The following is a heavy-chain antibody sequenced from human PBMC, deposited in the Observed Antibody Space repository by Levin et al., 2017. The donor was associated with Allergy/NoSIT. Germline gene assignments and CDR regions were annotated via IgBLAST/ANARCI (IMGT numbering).Heavy chain of an antibody. CDR1: GFTFSNYA. D-gene: IGHD2-15*01. V-gene: IGHV3-30-3*01. J-gene: IGHJ6*03. CDR2: ISYDGSNK. CDR3: ASERSGGYYYFYYMDL. Sequence: LSLTCAASGFTFSNYAMHWVRQAPGKGLEWVAVISYDGSNKYYADSVKGRFTISRDNSKLYLQMDSLRAEDTAVYYCASERSGGYYYFYYMDLWGKGTTVTVSS.